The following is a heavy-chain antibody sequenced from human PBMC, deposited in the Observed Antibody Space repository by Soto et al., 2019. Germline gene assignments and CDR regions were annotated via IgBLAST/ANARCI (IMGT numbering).Heavy chain of an antibody. Sequence: PSETLALTCTGSGGSISSYYWSWFRQPPGKGLEWIGYIYYSGSTNYNPSLKSRVTISVDTSKNQFSLKLSSVTAADTAVYYCARRYSTSFDYWGQGTLVTVSS. CDR1: GGSISSYY. CDR2: IYYSGST. CDR3: ARRYSTSFDY. V-gene: IGHV4-59*08. D-gene: IGHD6-13*01. J-gene: IGHJ4*02.